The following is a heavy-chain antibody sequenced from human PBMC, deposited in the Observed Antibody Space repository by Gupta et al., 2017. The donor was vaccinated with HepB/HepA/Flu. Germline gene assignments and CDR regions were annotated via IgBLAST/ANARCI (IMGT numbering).Heavy chain of an antibody. CDR2: ISNSASTI. CDR1: AFSLSDYA. V-gene: IGHV3-48*03. D-gene: IGHD3-10*01. Sequence: ELQLVESGGGLVQPGGSLRLSCAASAFSLSDYAMNGVRPAPGKGLEWVSYISNSASTIHYADSVKGRFTISRDNARNSVHLQMNNLRVEDTAVYYCARDKGGSGSAYYFYYGMDVWGQGTTVTVSS. J-gene: IGHJ6*02. CDR3: ARDKGGSGSAYYFYYGMDV.